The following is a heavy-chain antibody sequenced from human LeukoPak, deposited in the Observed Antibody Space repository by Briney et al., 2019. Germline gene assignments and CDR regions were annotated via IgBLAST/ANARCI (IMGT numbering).Heavy chain of an antibody. CDR3: ARDGSYHDY. CDR2: ISSSSSTI. J-gene: IGHJ4*02. CDR1: GSTFSSYR. Sequence: PGGSLSFSCAASGSTFSSYRRNWSRQAPGKGLEWVSYISSSSSTIYYADSVKGRFTISRDNAKNSLYLQMNSLRAEDTAVYYCARDGSYHDYWGQGTLVTVSS. V-gene: IGHV3-48*04. D-gene: IGHD5-18*01.